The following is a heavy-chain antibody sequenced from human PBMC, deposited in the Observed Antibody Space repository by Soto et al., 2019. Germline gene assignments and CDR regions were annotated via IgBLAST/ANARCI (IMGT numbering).Heavy chain of an antibody. CDR2: INAGGGST. Sequence: GASVKVSCKASGYTFTTYAMYWVRQAPGQRLEWMGRINAGGGSTNYAQKFQGRVTMTRDTSTSTVYMELSSLRSEDTAVYYCARDWNGSGSYPDHWFDPWGQGTLVTVSS. CDR1: GYTFTTYA. CDR3: ARDWNGSGSYPDHWFDP. J-gene: IGHJ5*02. V-gene: IGHV1-46*03. D-gene: IGHD3-10*01.